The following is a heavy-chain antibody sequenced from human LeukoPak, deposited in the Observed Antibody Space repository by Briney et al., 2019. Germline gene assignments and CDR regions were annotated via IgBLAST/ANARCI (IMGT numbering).Heavy chain of an antibody. V-gene: IGHV3-11*04. CDR1: GFTFSDYY. CDR3: ARDIGSGELSFDY. D-gene: IGHD3-10*01. J-gene: IGHJ4*02. CDR2: ISSSSSTI. Sequence: GGSLRLSCAASGFTFSDYYMSWIRQAPGKGLEWVSYISSSSSTIYYADSVKGRFTISRDNAKNSLYLQMNSLRAEDTAVYYCARDIGSGELSFDYWGQGTLVTVSS.